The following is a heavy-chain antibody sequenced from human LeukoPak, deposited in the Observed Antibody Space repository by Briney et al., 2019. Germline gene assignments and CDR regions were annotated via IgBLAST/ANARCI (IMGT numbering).Heavy chain of an antibody. CDR2: IYYSGST. CDR1: GGSISSGDYY. V-gene: IGHV4-30-4*01. Sequence: SETLSLTCTVSGGSISSGDYYWSWIRQPPGRGLEWIGYIYYSGSTYYNPSLKSRVTISVDRSKNQFSLKLSSVTAADTAVYYCARTSVATSRANYFDYWGQGTLVTVSS. CDR3: ARTSVATSRANYFDY. D-gene: IGHD5-12*01. J-gene: IGHJ4*02.